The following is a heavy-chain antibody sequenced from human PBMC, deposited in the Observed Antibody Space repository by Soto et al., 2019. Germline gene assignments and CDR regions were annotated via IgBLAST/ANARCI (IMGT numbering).Heavy chain of an antibody. D-gene: IGHD1-26*01. J-gene: IGHJ4*02. Sequence: GGSLRLSCAASGFTFSSYAMSWVRQAPGKGLEWVSAISGSGGSTYYADSVKGRFTISRDNSKNTLYLQMNSLRAEDTAVYYCAKDLWSSGSYGSVPQIWGQGTLVTVSS. CDR3: AKDLWSSGSYGSVPQI. V-gene: IGHV3-23*01. CDR2: ISGSGGST. CDR1: GFTFSSYA.